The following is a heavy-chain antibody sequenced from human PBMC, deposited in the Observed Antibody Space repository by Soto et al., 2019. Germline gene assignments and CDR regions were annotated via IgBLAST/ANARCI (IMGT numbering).Heavy chain of an antibody. V-gene: IGHV1-18*03. J-gene: IGHJ4*02. CDR3: ARLRSAPYYDSSGYPDY. D-gene: IGHD3-22*01. Sequence: ASVKVSCKASGYTFTSYGISWVRQAPGQGLEWMGWISAYNGNTNYAQKLQGRVTMTTDTSTSTAYMELRSLRSDDMAVYYCARLRSAPYYDSSGYPDYWGQGTLVTVSS. CDR2: ISAYNGNT. CDR1: GYTFTSYG.